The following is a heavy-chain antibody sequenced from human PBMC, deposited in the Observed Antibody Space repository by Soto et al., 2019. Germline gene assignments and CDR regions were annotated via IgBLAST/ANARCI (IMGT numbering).Heavy chain of an antibody. Sequence: QVQLVQSGAEVKKPGSSVKVSCKASGGTFSSYAISWVRQAPGQGLEWMGGIIPIFGTANYAQKFQGRVTITADESTSTAYMELSSLRSEDTAVYYCARRYYYGSGSYSSSCFDYWGQGTLVTVSS. D-gene: IGHD3-10*01. V-gene: IGHV1-69*12. J-gene: IGHJ4*02. CDR1: GGTFSSYA. CDR3: ARRYYYGSGSYSSSCFDY. CDR2: IIPIFGTA.